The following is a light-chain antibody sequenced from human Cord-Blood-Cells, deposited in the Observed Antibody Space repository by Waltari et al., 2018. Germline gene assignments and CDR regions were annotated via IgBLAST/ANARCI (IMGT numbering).Light chain of an antibody. CDR1: SSDVGSYNL. J-gene: IGLJ2*01. CDR2: EGS. V-gene: IGLV2-23*01. Sequence: QPALTQPASVSGSPGQSITISCTGTSSDVGSYNLVSWYQQHPGKAPKLMIYEGSKRPSGVSKRFSGSKSGNTASLTISGLQAEDEADYYCCSYAGSVVFGGGTKLTVL. CDR3: CSYAGSVV.